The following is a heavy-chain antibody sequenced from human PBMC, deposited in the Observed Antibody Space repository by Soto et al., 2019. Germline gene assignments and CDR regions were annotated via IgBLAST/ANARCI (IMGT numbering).Heavy chain of an antibody. V-gene: IGHV3-48*03. D-gene: IGHD6-19*01. CDR2: ISSSGSTI. CDR1: GFTFSSYE. Sequence: GGSLRLSCAASGFTFSSYEMNWVRQAPGKGLEWVSYISSSGSTIYHADSVKGRFTISRDNAKNSLYLQMNSLRAEDTAVYYCARDFSAGYSSGWYAFDIWGQGTMVTVSS. J-gene: IGHJ3*02. CDR3: ARDFSAGYSSGWYAFDI.